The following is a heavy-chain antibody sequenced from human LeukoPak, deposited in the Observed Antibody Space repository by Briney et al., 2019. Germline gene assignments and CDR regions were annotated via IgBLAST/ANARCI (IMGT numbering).Heavy chain of an antibody. CDR1: GYTFAGYY. V-gene: IGHV1-2*02. Sequence: ASVRVSCKASGYTFAGYYMHWVRQAPGQGLEWMGWINPNSGGTKYAQTFQGRVTMTRDTSISTAYMELSRLRSDDTAVYYCAREYYDILSGYSSWFDPWGQGTLVTVSS. CDR2: INPNSGGT. CDR3: AREYYDILSGYSSWFDP. D-gene: IGHD3-9*01. J-gene: IGHJ5*02.